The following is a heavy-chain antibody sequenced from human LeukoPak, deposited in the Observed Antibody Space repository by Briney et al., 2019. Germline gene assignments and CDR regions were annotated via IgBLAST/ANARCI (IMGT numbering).Heavy chain of an antibody. CDR2: ISYDGSNK. CDR3: ARDNVAVAAYDY. Sequence: GRSLRLSCAASGFTFSSYAMHWVRQAPGKGLEWVAVISYDGSNKYYADSVKGRFTISRDNSKNTLYLQMNSLRAEDTAVYYCARDNVAVAAYDYWGQGTPVTVSS. J-gene: IGHJ4*02. V-gene: IGHV3-30*04. CDR1: GFTFSSYA. D-gene: IGHD6-19*01.